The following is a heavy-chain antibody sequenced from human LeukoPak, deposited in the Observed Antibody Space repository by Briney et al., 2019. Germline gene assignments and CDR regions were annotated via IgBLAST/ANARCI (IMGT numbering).Heavy chain of an antibody. J-gene: IGHJ6*02. V-gene: IGHV1-8*01. D-gene: IGHD4-17*01. CDR2: MNPNSGNT. CDR1: GYTFTSYD. CDR3: ARGVTVTKYYYYGMDV. Sequence: ASVKVSCKASGYTFTSYDINWVRQATGQGLEWMGWMNPNSGNTGYAQKFQGRVTMTRNTSISTAYMELSSLRSEDTAAYYCARGVTVTKYYYYGMDVWGQGTTVTVSS.